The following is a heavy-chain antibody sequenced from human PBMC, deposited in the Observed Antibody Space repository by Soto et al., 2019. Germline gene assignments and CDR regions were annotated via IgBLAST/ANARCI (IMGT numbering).Heavy chain of an antibody. D-gene: IGHD7-27*01. J-gene: IGHJ4*02. CDR3: AKEPWGPDY. CDR1: GFIFTNSW. V-gene: IGHV3-7*01. CDR2: IREDGGDS. Sequence: GGSLRLSCAASGFIFTNSWMVWVRQAPGKGLEWVANIREDGGDSNYVDSVKGRFTISRDNAKNSLYLQMDSLRAEDTAVYYCAKEPWGPDYWGQGTPVTVSS.